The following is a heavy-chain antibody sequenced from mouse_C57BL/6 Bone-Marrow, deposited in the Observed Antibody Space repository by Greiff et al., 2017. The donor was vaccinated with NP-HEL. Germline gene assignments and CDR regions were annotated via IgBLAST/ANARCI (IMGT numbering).Heavy chain of an antibody. Sequence: VQLQQPGAELVKPGASVKLSCKASGYTFTSYWMHWVKQRPGQGLVWIGMIHPNSGSTNYNEKFKSKATLTVDKSSSTAYMQLSSLTSEDSAVYYCARSAGSSGDYYAMDDWGQGTSVTVAS. V-gene: IGHV1-64*01. CDR2: IHPNSGST. D-gene: IGHD1-1*01. J-gene: IGHJ4*01. CDR1: GYTFTSYW. CDR3: ARSAGSSGDYYAMDD.